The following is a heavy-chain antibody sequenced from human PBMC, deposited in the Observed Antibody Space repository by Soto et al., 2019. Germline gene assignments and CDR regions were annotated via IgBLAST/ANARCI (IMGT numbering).Heavy chain of an antibody. CDR2: ITSSGSTT. Sequence: GGSLRLSCEVSGFTLSAYSMNWVRQAQGKGLKWVSFITSSGSTTYYADSVKGRFTVSRDNVKNSLFLQMNSLRDEDTAVYYCARVAIASGGVIAVTYALDVWGQGTTLTVSS. CDR3: ARVAIASGGVIAVTYALDV. J-gene: IGHJ6*02. D-gene: IGHD3-16*02. V-gene: IGHV3-48*02. CDR1: GFTLSAYS.